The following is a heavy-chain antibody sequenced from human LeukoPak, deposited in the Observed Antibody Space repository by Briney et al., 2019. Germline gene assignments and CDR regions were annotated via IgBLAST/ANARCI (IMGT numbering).Heavy chain of an antibody. J-gene: IGHJ4*02. CDR1: GGSISSYY. CDR3: ASISTAKNY. D-gene: IGHD5-18*01. V-gene: IGHV4-59*08. Sequence: SETLSLTCTVSGGSISSYYWSWIRQPPGKGLEWIGYIFYSGSTYYNPSLKSRVTMSVDTSKNQFSLKLSSVTAADTAVYYCASISTAKNYWGQGTLVTVSS. CDR2: IFYSGST.